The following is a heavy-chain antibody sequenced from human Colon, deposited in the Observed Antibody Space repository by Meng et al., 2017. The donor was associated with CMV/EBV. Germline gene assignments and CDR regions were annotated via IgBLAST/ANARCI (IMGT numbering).Heavy chain of an antibody. V-gene: IGHV4-4*02. CDR1: GDSISTDYW. J-gene: IGHJ4*02. D-gene: IGHD4-11*01. CDR3: ATARDYRIDNF. Sequence: ETLSLTCEVSGDSISTDYWWTWVRQPPGKGLEWIGEISHSGSTNYIPSLRSRLILSVDKAKNHVSLKMTSVTAADTAIYYCATARDYRIDNFWGQGSLVTVSS. CDR2: ISHSGST.